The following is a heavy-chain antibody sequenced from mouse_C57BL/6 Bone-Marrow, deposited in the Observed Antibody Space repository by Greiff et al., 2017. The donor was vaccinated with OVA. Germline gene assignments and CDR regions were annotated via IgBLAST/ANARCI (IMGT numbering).Heavy chain of an antibody. Sequence: EVQLQESGPGLVKPSQSLSLTCSVTGYSITSGYYWNWIRQFPGNKLEWMGYISYDGSNKYNPSLKNRISITRDTSKNQFFLKLNSVTTEDTATYYCARGGNPLDYWGQGTTLTVSS. CDR2: ISYDGSN. CDR1: GYSITSGYY. D-gene: IGHD2-1*01. V-gene: IGHV3-6*01. CDR3: ARGGNPLDY. J-gene: IGHJ2*01.